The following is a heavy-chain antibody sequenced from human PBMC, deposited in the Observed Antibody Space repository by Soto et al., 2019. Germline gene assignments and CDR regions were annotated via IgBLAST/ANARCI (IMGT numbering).Heavy chain of an antibody. CDR3: AKRASGSYFDY. J-gene: IGHJ4*02. CDR1: GFTFSNYA. Sequence: EVQLLESGGGLVQPGGSLRLSCAASGFTFSNYAMNWVRQAPGKGLEWISVISGSGGSTYYADSVKGRFTISRDNSKNTLYLQMNSLRAEDTAVYYCAKRASGSYFDYWSQGTPVTVSS. V-gene: IGHV3-23*01. D-gene: IGHD3-10*01. CDR2: ISGSGGST.